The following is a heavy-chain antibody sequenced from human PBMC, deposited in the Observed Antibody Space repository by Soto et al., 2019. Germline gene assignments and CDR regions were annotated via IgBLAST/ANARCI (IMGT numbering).Heavy chain of an antibody. CDR3: ARGAYYYDSSGSYYFDY. V-gene: IGHV4-34*01. Sequence: KASGTLSLTCAVYGGSFGGYYWSWILQPPGKGLEWMGEINHSGSTNYKPSLKSRVTISVDTSKNQFSLQMSSVTAADTAVYYCARGAYYYDSSGSYYFDYWGRGTTVTVSS. J-gene: IGHJ4*01. D-gene: IGHD3-22*01. CDR1: GGSFGGYY. CDR2: INHSGST.